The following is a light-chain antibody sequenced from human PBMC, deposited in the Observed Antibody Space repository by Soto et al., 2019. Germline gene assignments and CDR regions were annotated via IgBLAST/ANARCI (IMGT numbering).Light chain of an antibody. CDR2: YAS. Sequence: EIVLTQSPATLSLSPGERATLSCRASQSVSSYLAWYQQKPGQAPRLLIYYASNRATGIPARFSGSGSGTDFTLTIISLEPEDFAVDYCQQRSNWPPFTFGPGTKVDIK. CDR3: QQRSNWPPFT. CDR1: QSVSSY. J-gene: IGKJ3*01. V-gene: IGKV3-11*01.